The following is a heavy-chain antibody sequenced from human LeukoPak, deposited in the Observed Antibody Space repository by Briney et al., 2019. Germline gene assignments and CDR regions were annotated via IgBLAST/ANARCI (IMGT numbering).Heavy chain of an antibody. CDR2: IYYSGST. J-gene: IGHJ6*02. D-gene: IGHD1-26*01. V-gene: IGHV4-59*01. CDR1: GGSISSYY. CDR3: ARGGTVRNGMDV. Sequence: SETLSLTCTVSGGSISSYYWSWIRQPPGKGLEWIGYIYYSGSTIYNPSLKSRVTISVDTSRNQFSLKLSSVTAADTAVYYCARGGTVRNGMDVWGQGTAVTVSS.